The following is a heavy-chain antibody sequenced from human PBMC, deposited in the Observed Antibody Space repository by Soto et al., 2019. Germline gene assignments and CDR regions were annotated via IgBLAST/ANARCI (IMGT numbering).Heavy chain of an antibody. V-gene: IGHV1-69*13. D-gene: IGHD6-13*01. CDR3: ARTIAAAGSYYYYGMDV. CDR1: GGTFSSYA. J-gene: IGHJ6*02. Sequence: VASVKVSCKASGGTFSSYAISWVRQAPGQGLEWMGGIIPIFGTANYAQKFQGRVTITADESTSTAYMELSSLRSEDTAVYYCARTIAAAGSYYYYGMDVWGQGTTVTVSS. CDR2: IIPIFGTA.